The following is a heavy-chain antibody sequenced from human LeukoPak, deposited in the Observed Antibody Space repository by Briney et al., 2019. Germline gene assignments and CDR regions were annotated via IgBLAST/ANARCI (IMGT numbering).Heavy chain of an antibody. Sequence: ASVKVSCKAFGYTFTSNYMHWVRQAPGQGPEWMGVISPSGGSTTYAQKFQGRVTLTRDMSTSTDYLELSSLRSEDTAVYYCARVTYYFDYWGQGTLVTVSS. CDR1: GYTFTSNY. CDR3: ARVTYYFDY. CDR2: ISPSGGST. V-gene: IGHV1-46*01. J-gene: IGHJ4*02.